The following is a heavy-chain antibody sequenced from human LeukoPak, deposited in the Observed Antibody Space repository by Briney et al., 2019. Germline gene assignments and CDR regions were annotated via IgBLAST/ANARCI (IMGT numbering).Heavy chain of an antibody. D-gene: IGHD6-6*01. CDR3: ARDLAARREGNNYYYYMDV. Sequence: SVKVSCKASGYTFTGYYMHWVRQAPGQGLEWMGGIIPIFGTANYAQKFQGRDTITADKSTSTAYMELSSLRSEDTAVYYCARDLAARREGNNYYYYMDVWGKGTTVTVSS. J-gene: IGHJ6*03. CDR1: GYTFTGYY. V-gene: IGHV1-69*06. CDR2: IIPIFGTA.